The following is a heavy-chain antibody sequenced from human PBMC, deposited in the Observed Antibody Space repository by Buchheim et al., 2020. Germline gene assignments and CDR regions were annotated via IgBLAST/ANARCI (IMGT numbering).Heavy chain of an antibody. Sequence: QVQLQQWGAGLLKPSETLSLTCAVYGGSFSGYSWSWIRQPPGKGLEWIGEINHSGSTNYNPSLKSRVSISLDTSKNEFSLKVSSVTAADTAVYYCARGLEVGVDIVIVATIEGYNYGMDVWGQGTT. CDR2: INHSGST. D-gene: IGHD2/OR15-2a*01. J-gene: IGHJ6*02. V-gene: IGHV4-34*01. CDR3: ARGLEVGVDIVIVATIEGYNYGMDV. CDR1: GGSFSGYS.